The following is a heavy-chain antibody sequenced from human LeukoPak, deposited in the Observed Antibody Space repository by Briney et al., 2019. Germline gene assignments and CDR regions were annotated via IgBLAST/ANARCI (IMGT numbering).Heavy chain of an antibody. CDR3: ATGPYSSTGGD. D-gene: IGHD6-13*01. CDR1: GFTFSSYS. Sequence: PGRSLRLSCAASGFTFSSYSMNWVRQAPGKGLEWVSYISSSSSTIYYADSVKGRFTISRDNAKNSLYLQMNSLRAEDTAVYYCATGPYSSTGGDWGQGTLVTVSS. J-gene: IGHJ4*02. V-gene: IGHV3-48*01. CDR2: ISSSSSTI.